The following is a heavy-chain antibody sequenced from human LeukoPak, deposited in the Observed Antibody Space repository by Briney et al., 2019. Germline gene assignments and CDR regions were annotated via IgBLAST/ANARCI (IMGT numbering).Heavy chain of an antibody. V-gene: IGHV1-2*02. CDR2: INPNSGGT. CDR1: GYTFTGYY. D-gene: IGHD1-7*01. CDR3: ARRRITGTTPLYWYFDL. J-gene: IGHJ2*01. Sequence: ASVKVSCKASGYTFTGYYMHWVRQAPGQGLEWMGWINPNSGGTNYAHKFQGRVTMTRDTSISTDYMELSRLRSDDTAVYYFARRRITGTTPLYWYFDLWGRGTLVTVSS.